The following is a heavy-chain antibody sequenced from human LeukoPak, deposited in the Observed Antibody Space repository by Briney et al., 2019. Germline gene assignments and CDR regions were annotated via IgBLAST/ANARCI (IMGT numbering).Heavy chain of an antibody. Sequence: SGPALLKPTQTLTLTCTFSGFSLSTSGMRVSWIRQPPGKALEWLSLIDWDDDKFYSTSLKTRLTISKDTSKNQVVLTMTNMDPVDTATYYCARMSTYDILTGHFDYWGQGTLVTVSS. J-gene: IGHJ4*02. CDR2: IDWDDDK. V-gene: IGHV2-70*04. CDR3: ARMSTYDILTGHFDY. CDR1: GFSLSTSGMR. D-gene: IGHD3-9*01.